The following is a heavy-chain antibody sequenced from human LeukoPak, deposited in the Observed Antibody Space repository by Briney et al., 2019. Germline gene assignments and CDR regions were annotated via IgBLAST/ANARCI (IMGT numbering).Heavy chain of an antibody. V-gene: IGHV4-59*11. D-gene: IGHD3-9*01. Sequence: SETLSLTCTVSGGSISSHYWSWIRKPPGKGLEWIGCIYYSGSTNYNPSLKSRVTISVDTSKKQFSLKLNSVNAADTAVYYCARGQTYDMYYFDYWGQGTLVTVFS. J-gene: IGHJ4*02. CDR1: GGSISSHY. CDR3: ARGQTYDMYYFDY. CDR2: IYYSGST.